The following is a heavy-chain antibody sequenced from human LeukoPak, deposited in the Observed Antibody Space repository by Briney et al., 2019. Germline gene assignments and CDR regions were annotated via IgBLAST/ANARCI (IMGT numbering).Heavy chain of an antibody. CDR3: ARHGYNYGFDY. J-gene: IGHJ4*02. CDR1: GFTFSNYD. V-gene: IGHV3-33*01. D-gene: IGHD5-24*01. Sequence: GRSLRLSCAASGFTFSNYDVHWVRQAPGKGLEWVAVIWYDGSNKYYVDSVKGRFTISRDISKNTLYLQMNSLSAEGTAVYYCARHGYNYGFDYWGQGTLVTVSS. CDR2: IWYDGSNK.